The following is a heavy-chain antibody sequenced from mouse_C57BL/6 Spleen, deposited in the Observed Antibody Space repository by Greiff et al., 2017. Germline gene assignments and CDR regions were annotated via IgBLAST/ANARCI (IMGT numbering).Heavy chain of an antibody. V-gene: IGHV1-55*01. Sequence: QVQLQQPGAELVKPGASVKMSCTASGYTFTSYCITWVKQRPGQGLEWIGDISPGSGSTNYNEKFKSQGTLTVDTSYITAYMQLSSLTSEDSAVSDCERRNDCGHFDYWGQGTTLTVSA. CDR2: ISPGSGST. CDR1: GYTFTSYC. J-gene: IGHJ2*01. CDR3: ERRNDCGHFDY. D-gene: IGHD2-12*01.